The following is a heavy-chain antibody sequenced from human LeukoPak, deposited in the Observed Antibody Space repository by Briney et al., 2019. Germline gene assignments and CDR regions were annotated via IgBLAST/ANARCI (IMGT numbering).Heavy chain of an antibody. J-gene: IGHJ1*01. CDR2: ISSSSSTI. CDR1: GFTFSSYS. V-gene: IGHV3-48*04. D-gene: IGHD3-10*01. CDR3: ARVELWFGESLYFQH. Sequence: PGGSLRLSCAASGFTFSSYSMNWVRQAPGKGLEWVSYISSSSSTIYYADSVKGRFTISRDNAKNSLYLQMNSLRAEDTAVYYCARVELWFGESLYFQHWGQGTLVTVSS.